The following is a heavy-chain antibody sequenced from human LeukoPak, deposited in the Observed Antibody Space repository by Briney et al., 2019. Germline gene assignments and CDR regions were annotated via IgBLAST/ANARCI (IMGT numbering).Heavy chain of an antibody. V-gene: IGHV1-46*01. CDR2: INPSGGTA. D-gene: IGHD6-13*01. CDR1: GYXFTLYY. J-gene: IGHJ4*02. CDR3: ARDLFSSSWYGPYYFDY. Sequence: ASVKVPCTASGYXFTLYYIHWVRQAPGQGLEWLGIINPSGGTANYAQKFQGRVTVTRDTSTSTVYMELSSLRSEDTAVYYCARDLFSSSWYGPYYFDYWGQGTLVTVSS.